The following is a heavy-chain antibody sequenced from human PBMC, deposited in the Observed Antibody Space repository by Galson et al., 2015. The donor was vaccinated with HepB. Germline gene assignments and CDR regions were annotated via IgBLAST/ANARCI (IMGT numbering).Heavy chain of an antibody. Sequence: SLRLSCAASGFTFSNYDVHWVRQAPGKGLEWVALISFDGRHRYYADSVKGRFIISRDQSKNTLYLQMSRLRAEDTAVYHCARGGTYYGSGSFFPFDPWGQGTLVTVSS. D-gene: IGHD3-10*01. CDR1: GFTFSNYD. V-gene: IGHV3-30*04. CDR3: ARGGTYYGSGSFFPFDP. CDR2: ISFDGRHR. J-gene: IGHJ5*02.